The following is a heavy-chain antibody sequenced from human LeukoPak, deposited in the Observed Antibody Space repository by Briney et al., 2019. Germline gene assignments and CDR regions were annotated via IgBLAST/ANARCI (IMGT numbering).Heavy chain of an antibody. CDR3: ARVVAPFEFWFDP. J-gene: IGHJ5*02. CDR2: ISAYNGNT. V-gene: IGHV1-18*04. D-gene: IGHD5-12*01. CDR1: GYTFTGYY. Sequence: ASVKVSCKASGYTFTGYYMHWVRQAPGQGLEWMGWISAYNGNTNYAQKLQGRVTMTTDTSTSTAYMELRGLRSDDTAVYYCARVVAPFEFWFDPWGQGTLVTVSS.